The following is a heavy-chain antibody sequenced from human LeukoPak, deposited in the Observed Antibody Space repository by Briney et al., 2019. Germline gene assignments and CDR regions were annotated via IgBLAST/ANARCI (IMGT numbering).Heavy chain of an antibody. J-gene: IGHJ4*02. Sequence: PGGSLRLSCAASGFTFSSYGMHWVRQAPGKGLEWVAFIRYDGSNKYYADSVKGRFTISRDNAKNSLFLQMNSLRAEDTAVYYCARDGRNGYEDDYWGQGTLVTVSS. CDR1: GFTFSSYG. CDR3: ARDGRNGYEDDY. CDR2: IRYDGSNK. D-gene: IGHD5-12*01. V-gene: IGHV3-30*02.